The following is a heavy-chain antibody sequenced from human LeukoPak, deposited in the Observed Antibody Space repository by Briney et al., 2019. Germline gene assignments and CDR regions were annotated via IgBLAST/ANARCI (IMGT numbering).Heavy chain of an antibody. Sequence: TGGSLRLSCAASGFSFSRYAMSWVRQAPGKGLEWVSAISGSGGSTYYADSVKGRFTISRDNSKNTLYLQMKSLRAEDTAVYYCTKEPLYCGGDCYEPFDYWGQGTLVTVSS. V-gene: IGHV3-23*01. D-gene: IGHD2-21*02. CDR1: GFSFSRYA. CDR3: TKEPLYCGGDCYEPFDY. J-gene: IGHJ4*02. CDR2: ISGSGGST.